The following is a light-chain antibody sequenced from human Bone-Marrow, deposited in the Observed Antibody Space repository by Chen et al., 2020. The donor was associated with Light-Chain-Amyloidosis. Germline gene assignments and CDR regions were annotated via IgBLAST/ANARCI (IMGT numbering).Light chain of an antibody. V-gene: IGLV3-21*02. CDR2: DDS. Sequence: SYVLTQPSSVSVAPGQTATIACGGNNIGSTSVHWYQQTPGQAPRLVVYDDSDRPAGIPERLSGSNSGNTATLTISRVEAGDEADYYCQVWDRSSDRPVFGGGTKLTGL. J-gene: IGLJ3*02. CDR3: QVWDRSSDRPV. CDR1: NIGSTS.